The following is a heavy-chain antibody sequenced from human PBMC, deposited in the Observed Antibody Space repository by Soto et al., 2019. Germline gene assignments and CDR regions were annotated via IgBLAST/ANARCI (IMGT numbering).Heavy chain of an antibody. V-gene: IGHV3-30*18. CDR2: ISYDGRNK. CDR1: GFTFSSYG. J-gene: IGHJ6*02. Sequence: GGSLRLSCAASGFTFSSYGMHWVRQAPGKGLEWVAVISYDGRNKYYADAVKGRFTISRDNSKNTLYLQMSSLRAEDTAVYYCVKDGSSGWPYFYDMDVWGQGTTVTVS. D-gene: IGHD6-19*01. CDR3: VKDGSSGWPYFYDMDV.